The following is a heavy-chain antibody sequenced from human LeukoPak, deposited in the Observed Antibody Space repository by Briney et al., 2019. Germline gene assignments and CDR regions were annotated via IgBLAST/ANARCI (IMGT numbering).Heavy chain of an antibody. CDR2: ISSSGSTI. CDR1: GYTFSSYE. CDR3: AKKWSGDYDSSGVNDAFDI. J-gene: IGHJ3*02. D-gene: IGHD3-22*01. Sequence: PGGSPRLSCAASGYTFSSYEMNWVREAPGRGLEWVSYISSSGSTIYYADSVKGRFTISRDNSKNTLYLQMNSLRPEDTAVYYCAKKWSGDYDSSGVNDAFDIWGQGTMVTVSS. V-gene: IGHV3-48*03.